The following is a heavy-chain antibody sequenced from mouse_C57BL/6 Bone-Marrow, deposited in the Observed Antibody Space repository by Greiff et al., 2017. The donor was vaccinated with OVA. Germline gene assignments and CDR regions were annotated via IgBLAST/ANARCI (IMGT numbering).Heavy chain of an antibody. CDR1: GFSLTSYG. Sequence: VHLVESGPGLVQPSQSLSITCTVSGFSLTSYGVHWVRQSPGKGLEWLGVIWRGGSTDYNAAFMSRLSITKDNSKSQVFFKMNSLQADDTAIYYCAKKEGGYSLYAMDYWGQGTSVTVSS. D-gene: IGHD2-3*01. CDR3: AKKEGGYSLYAMDY. V-gene: IGHV2-5*01. CDR2: IWRGGST. J-gene: IGHJ4*01.